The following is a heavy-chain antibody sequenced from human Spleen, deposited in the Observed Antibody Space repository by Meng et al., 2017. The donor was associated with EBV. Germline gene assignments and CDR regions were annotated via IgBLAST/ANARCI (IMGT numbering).Heavy chain of an antibody. V-gene: IGHV3-23*04. J-gene: IGHJ4*02. D-gene: IGHD1-26*01. CDR2: IRASSVDT. CDR1: GFTFSSYA. CDR3: NSGSHSPLDY. Sequence: EVGLGASAGGLVTPGGSLRLYCAAYGFTFSSYAMSWVRQAQGKWMEWVSGIRASSVDTYYADNVKGRFTISRDNSKNTVTLQMNTLRAEDTAIYYCNSGSHSPLDYWGQGALVTVSS.